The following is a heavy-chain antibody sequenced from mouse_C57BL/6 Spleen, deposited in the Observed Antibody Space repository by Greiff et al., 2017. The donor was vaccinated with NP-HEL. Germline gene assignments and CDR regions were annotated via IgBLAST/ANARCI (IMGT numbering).Heavy chain of an antibody. CDR3: ARRGNYSGGWFAY. J-gene: IGHJ3*01. CDR1: GYTFTNYW. D-gene: IGHD1-1*01. Sequence: VKLQESGAELVRPGTSVKMSCKASGYTFTNYWIGWAKQRPGHGLEWIGDIYPGGGYTNYNEKFKGKATLTADKSSSTAYMQFSSLTSEDSAIYCCARRGNYSGGWFAYWGQGTLVTVSA. V-gene: IGHV1-63*01. CDR2: IYPGGGYT.